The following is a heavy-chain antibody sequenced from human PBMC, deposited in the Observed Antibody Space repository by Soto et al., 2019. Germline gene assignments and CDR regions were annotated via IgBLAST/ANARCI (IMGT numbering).Heavy chain of an antibody. Sequence: QVQLQESGPGLVKPSQTLSLTCSVSGGSVTSGGYYWGWIRQHPAKGLEWIGYINDSGSTYYVPSLKSRVSISADTSKNQFSLKVSSVTAADTAVYYCARVCSSRSCDEDYWGQGTLVTVSS. CDR3: ARVCSSRSCDEDY. D-gene: IGHD2-2*01. CDR2: INDSGST. V-gene: IGHV4-31*03. J-gene: IGHJ4*02. CDR1: GGSVTSGGYY.